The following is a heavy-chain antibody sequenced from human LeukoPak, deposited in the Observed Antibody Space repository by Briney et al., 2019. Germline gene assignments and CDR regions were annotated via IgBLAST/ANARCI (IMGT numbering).Heavy chain of an antibody. V-gene: IGHV1-2*02. Sequence: ASVKVSCKASGYTFTGYYMHWVRQAPGQGLEWMGWINPNSGGTNYAQKFQGRVTMTRDTSISTAYMELSSLRSEDTAVYYCARDFCSGGSCYPSSGYYGMDVWGQGTTVTVSS. J-gene: IGHJ6*02. CDR2: INPNSGGT. CDR3: ARDFCSGGSCYPSSGYYGMDV. D-gene: IGHD2-15*01. CDR1: GYTFTGYY.